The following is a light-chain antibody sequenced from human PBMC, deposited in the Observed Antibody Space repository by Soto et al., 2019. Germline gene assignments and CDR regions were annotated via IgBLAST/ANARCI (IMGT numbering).Light chain of an antibody. Sequence: DIQMTQSPSSLSASVGDRLTITCQASQDISNYLNWYQQKPGKAPKLLIYDASNLETGVPSRFSGSGSGTDFTFTISSLQPEDSATYYCQQYDNLPVTFCQGTKLEIK. J-gene: IGKJ2*01. CDR3: QQYDNLPVT. CDR1: QDISNY. CDR2: DAS. V-gene: IGKV1-33*01.